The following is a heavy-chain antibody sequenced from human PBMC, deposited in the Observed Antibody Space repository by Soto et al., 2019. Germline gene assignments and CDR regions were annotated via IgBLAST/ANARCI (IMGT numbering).Heavy chain of an antibody. V-gene: IGHV1-8*01. J-gene: IGHJ4*02. CDR1: GYTFTSYD. Sequence: QVQLVQSGAEGKKPGASVKVSCKASGYTFTSYDINWVRQATGQGLEWMGWMNPNSGNTGYAQKAQXXLTMTRNTSISTAYMELSSLRSEDTAVYYCARERAVAGFDYWGQGTLVTVSS. CDR2: MNPNSGNT. CDR3: ARERAVAGFDY. D-gene: IGHD6-19*01.